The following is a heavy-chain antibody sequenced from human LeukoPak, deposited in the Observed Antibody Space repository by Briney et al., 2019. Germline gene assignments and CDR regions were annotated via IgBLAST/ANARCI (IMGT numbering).Heavy chain of an antibody. D-gene: IGHD6-13*01. V-gene: IGHV4-39*01. CDR1: GGSISSSNNY. CDR3: ARPGYSNRGYAYDAFDM. J-gene: IGHJ3*02. Sequence: PSETLSLTCIVSGGSISSSNNYWGWIRQPPGEGLEWIGNFYHSGSAYYNAALKSRVTISVDTSKNQFSLKLKSVTAADTAVYFCARPGYSNRGYAYDAFDMWGQGTMVTVSS. CDR2: FYHSGSA.